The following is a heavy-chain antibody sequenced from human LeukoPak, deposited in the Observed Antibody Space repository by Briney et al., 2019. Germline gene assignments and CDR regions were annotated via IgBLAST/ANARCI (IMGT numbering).Heavy chain of an antibody. CDR3: ARVWFGEFL. Sequence: PSETLSLTCTVSGGSISSYYWSWIRQPPGKGLEWIGYIYYSGSTNYNPSLKSRVTISVDTPKNQFSLKLSSVTAADTAVYYCARVWFGEFLWGQGTLVTVSS. CDR1: GGSISSYY. D-gene: IGHD3-10*01. CDR2: IYYSGST. V-gene: IGHV4-59*01. J-gene: IGHJ4*02.